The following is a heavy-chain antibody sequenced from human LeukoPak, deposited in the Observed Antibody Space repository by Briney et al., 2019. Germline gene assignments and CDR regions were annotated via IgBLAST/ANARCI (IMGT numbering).Heavy chain of an antibody. CDR3: ARVLDSSTSRYQSLKY. CDR1: GFTFSSYW. J-gene: IGHJ1*01. D-gene: IGHD2-2*01. Sequence: GWSLRLSCAASGFTFSSYWMNWVRRAPGKGLEWVANIKQDESEKYYVDSVKGRFTISRDNAKNSLYLQMNNLRAEDTAVYYCARVLDSSTSRYQSLKYWGQGTLVTVSS. V-gene: IGHV3-7*01. CDR2: IKQDESEK.